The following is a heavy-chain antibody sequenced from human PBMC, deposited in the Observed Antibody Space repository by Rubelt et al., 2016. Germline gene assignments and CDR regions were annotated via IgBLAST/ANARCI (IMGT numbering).Heavy chain of an antibody. J-gene: IGHJ4*02. CDR3: ARTAWCSSTNCFSYFEY. Sequence: QLQLQESGPGLVKPSETLSLTCTVSGGSISSGTYYWGWIRQPPGKGLEWIGSIYYSGSTYYNPSLKSRVTISVDTSKTQFSLKLRSVSAADTAVYYCARTAWCSSTNCFSYFEYWGQGALVTVSS. CDR1: GGSISSGTYY. V-gene: IGHV4-39*01. CDR2: IYYSGST. D-gene: IGHD2-2*01.